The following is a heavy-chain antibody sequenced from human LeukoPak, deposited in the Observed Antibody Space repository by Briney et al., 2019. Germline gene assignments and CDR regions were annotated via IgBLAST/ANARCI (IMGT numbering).Heavy chain of an antibody. D-gene: IGHD5-24*01. J-gene: IGHJ5*02. Sequence: ASVKVSCKASGGTFSSYAISWVRQAPGQGLEWMGGIIPIFGTANYAQKLQGRVTMTTDTSTSTAYMELRSLRSDDTAVYYCARCDEMATISNWFDPWGQGTLVTVSP. CDR3: ARCDEMATISNWFDP. CDR1: GGTFSSYA. V-gene: IGHV1-69*05. CDR2: IIPIFGTA.